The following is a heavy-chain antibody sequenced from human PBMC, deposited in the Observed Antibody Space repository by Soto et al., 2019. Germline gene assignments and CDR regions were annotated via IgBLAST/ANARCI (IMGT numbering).Heavy chain of an antibody. V-gene: IGHV3-73*02. Sequence: EVQLVESGGGLVQPGGSLKLSCAASGFTFSGSAMHWVRQASGKGLEWVGRIRSKANSYATAYAASVKGRFTISRDVSKNTAYLQMNSLKTEDTAVYYCTRGYISSPGLGWGQGTLVTVSS. D-gene: IGHD6-6*01. CDR1: GFTFSGSA. CDR3: TRGYISSPGLG. CDR2: IRSKANSYAT. J-gene: IGHJ4*02.